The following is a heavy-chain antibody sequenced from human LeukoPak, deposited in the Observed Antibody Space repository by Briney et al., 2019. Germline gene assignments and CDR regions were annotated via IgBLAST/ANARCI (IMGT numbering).Heavy chain of an antibody. CDR2: IYSGGST. Sequence: PGGSLRLSCAASGFTFSSYGFHWVRQAPGKGLEWVSVIYSGGSTYYADSVKGRFTISRDNSKNTLYLQMNSLRAEDTAVYYCARGISGYYYGTDYWGQGTLVTVSS. D-gene: IGHD3-22*01. CDR1: GFTFSSYG. CDR3: ARGISGYYYGTDY. J-gene: IGHJ4*02. V-gene: IGHV3-NL1*01.